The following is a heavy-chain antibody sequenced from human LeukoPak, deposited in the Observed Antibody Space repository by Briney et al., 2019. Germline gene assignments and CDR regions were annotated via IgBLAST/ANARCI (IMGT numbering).Heavy chain of an antibody. Sequence: PGRSLRLSCVASGFTFNGYAMHWVRQAPGKGLEWVAVISYDETNEFYADSVKGRFTISRDNSKNTLYLQMDSLRPGDTAVYYCARDGGKWELYFVYWGQGTLVTVSS. D-gene: IGHD1-26*01. CDR3: ARDGGKWELYFVY. CDR2: ISYDETNE. J-gene: IGHJ4*02. CDR1: GFTFNGYA. V-gene: IGHV3-30-3*01.